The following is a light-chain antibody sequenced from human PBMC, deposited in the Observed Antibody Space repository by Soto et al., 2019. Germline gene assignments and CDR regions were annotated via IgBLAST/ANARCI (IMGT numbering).Light chain of an antibody. CDR3: GTWDSSLNVGV. CDR2: DNN. CDR1: SSNIGNTY. V-gene: IGLV1-51*01. Sequence: QSVLTQPPSVSAAPGQKVAISCSGSSSNIGNTYVSWYQQLPGTAPKLLIYDNNKRPSGIPDRFSGSKSGTSATLGITGLQTGDEADYYCGTWDSSLNVGVFGGGTKLTVL. J-gene: IGLJ2*01.